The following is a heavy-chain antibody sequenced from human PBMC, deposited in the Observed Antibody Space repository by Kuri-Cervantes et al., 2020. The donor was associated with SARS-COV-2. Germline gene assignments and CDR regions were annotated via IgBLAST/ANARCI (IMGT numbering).Heavy chain of an antibody. V-gene: IGHV4-30-4*08. D-gene: IGHD3-3*01. J-gene: IGHJ5*02. CDR2: IYYSGTT. Sequence: SETLSLTCTVSGGSISSVDHYWSWIRQPPGKGLEWIGYIYYSGTTYYNPSLKSRVTISVDTSKNQFSLKLSSVTAADTAVYYCARDFWSGYYGGNWFDPWGQGTLVTVS. CDR1: GGSISSVDHY. CDR3: ARDFWSGYYGGNWFDP.